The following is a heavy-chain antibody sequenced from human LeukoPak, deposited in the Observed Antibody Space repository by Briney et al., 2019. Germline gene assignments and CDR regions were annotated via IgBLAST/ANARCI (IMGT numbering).Heavy chain of an antibody. J-gene: IGHJ6*02. CDR1: GFSVSRNY. D-gene: IGHD3-10*01. V-gene: IGHV3-66*01. CDR3: ARGGRTDSGSYPYGMDV. Sequence: GGSLRLSCAASGFSVSRNYLSWVRQAPGKGVEWVSVIYSGATTDYAGSVKGRFTISTDSSKNTLYLQMNSLRDEDTSVYYCARGGRTDSGSYPYGMDVWGQGATVTVSS. CDR2: IYSGATT.